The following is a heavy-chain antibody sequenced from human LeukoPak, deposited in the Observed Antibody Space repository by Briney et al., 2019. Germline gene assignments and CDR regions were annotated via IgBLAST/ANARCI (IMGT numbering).Heavy chain of an antibody. V-gene: IGHV3-23*01. D-gene: IGHD4-23*01. CDR3: AKRFDYGGNSLDY. J-gene: IGHJ4*02. Sequence: TGGSLRLSCAASGFTFSSYAMSWVRQAPGKGLEWVSAISGSGGSTYYADSVKGRFTISRDNSKNTLYLQMNSLRAEDTAVYYCAKRFDYGGNSLDYWGQGTLVTVSS. CDR1: GFTFSSYA. CDR2: ISGSGGST.